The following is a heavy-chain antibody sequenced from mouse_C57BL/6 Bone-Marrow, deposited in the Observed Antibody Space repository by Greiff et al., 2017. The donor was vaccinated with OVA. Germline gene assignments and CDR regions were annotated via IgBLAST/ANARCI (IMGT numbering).Heavy chain of an antibody. V-gene: IGHV1-82*01. D-gene: IGHD2-3*01. J-gene: IGHJ3*01. CDR2: IYPGDGDT. CDR3: AVDGYYSPWFAY. Sequence: QVQLQQSGPELVKPGASVKISCKASGYAFSSSWMNWVKQRPGKGLEWIGRIYPGDGDTNYNGKFKGKATLTADKSSSTAYMQLSSLTSEDSAVYFCAVDGYYSPWFAYWGKGTLVTVSA. CDR1: GYAFSSSW.